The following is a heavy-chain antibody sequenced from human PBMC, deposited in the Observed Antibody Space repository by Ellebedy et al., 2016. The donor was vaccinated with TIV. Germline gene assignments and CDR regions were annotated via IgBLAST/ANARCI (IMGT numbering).Heavy chain of an antibody. CDR3: ARAQSGGDFPDAFDI. D-gene: IGHD2-21*02. CDR1: GGSISSSNW. Sequence: SETLSLTXAVSGGSISSSNWWSWVRQPPGKGLEWIGEIYHSGSTNYNPSLKSRVTISVDKSKNQFSLKLSSVTAADTAVYYCARAQSGGDFPDAFDIWGQGTMVTVSS. J-gene: IGHJ3*02. V-gene: IGHV4-4*02. CDR2: IYHSGST.